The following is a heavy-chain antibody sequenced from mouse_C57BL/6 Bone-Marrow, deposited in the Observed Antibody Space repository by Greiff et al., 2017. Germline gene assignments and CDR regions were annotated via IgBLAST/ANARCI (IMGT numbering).Heavy chain of an antibody. CDR1: GFTFSSYA. Sequence: EVMLVESGGGLVKPGGSLKLSCAASGFTFSSYAMSWVRQTPEKRLAWVATISDGGSYTYYPDNVKGRFTISRDNAKNNLYLQMSHLKSEDTAMYYCARDEGDVSYYYAIAYWGQGTSVTVSS. CDR2: ISDGGSYT. V-gene: IGHV5-4*01. CDR3: ARDEGDVSYYYAIAY. J-gene: IGHJ4*01. D-gene: IGHD1-2*01.